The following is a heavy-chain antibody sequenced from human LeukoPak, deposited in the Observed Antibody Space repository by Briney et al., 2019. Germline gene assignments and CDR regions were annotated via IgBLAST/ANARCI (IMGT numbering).Heavy chain of an antibody. CDR3: ARDVGWAAGSFYYLDS. CDR2: ISYDGTYK. J-gene: IGHJ4*02. Sequence: GGSLRLSCAVSGFSFRRYGMHWVRQAPGKGPEWVAVISYDGTYKYYGDSVKGRFTISRDNSKDTLYLQMNSLRPDDTALYYCARDVGWAAGSFYYLDSWGQGTLITVSS. D-gene: IGHD3-10*01. CDR1: GFSFRRYG. V-gene: IGHV3-30-3*01.